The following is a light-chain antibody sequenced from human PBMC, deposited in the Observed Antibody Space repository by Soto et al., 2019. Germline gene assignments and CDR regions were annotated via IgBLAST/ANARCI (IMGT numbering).Light chain of an antibody. J-gene: IGKJ3*01. Sequence: AIRMTQSPSSLSASTGDRVTITCRASQGISSYLAWYQQKPGKAPKLLIYAASTLQSGVPSRFSGSGSGTDFTLTISSLQPEDFATYYCQQLNSYPLFTFGPGTKVDIK. V-gene: IGKV1-8*01. CDR3: QQLNSYPLFT. CDR1: QGISSY. CDR2: AAS.